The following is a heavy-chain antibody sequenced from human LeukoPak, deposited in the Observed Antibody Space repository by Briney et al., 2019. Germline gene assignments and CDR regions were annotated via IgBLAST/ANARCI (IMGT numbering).Heavy chain of an antibody. D-gene: IGHD2-8*02. Sequence: ASVKVSCKTSGYTFTHYGISWVRQAPGQGLEWVGWISAYNGDTKYAQSFQDKVTMTTDTSTSTAYMELRSLTSDDTAVYYCARSLLVVPDASGEHDAFDMWGQGTMVTVPS. CDR1: GYTFTHYG. J-gene: IGHJ3*02. V-gene: IGHV1-18*01. CDR2: ISAYNGDT. CDR3: ARSLLVVPDASGEHDAFDM.